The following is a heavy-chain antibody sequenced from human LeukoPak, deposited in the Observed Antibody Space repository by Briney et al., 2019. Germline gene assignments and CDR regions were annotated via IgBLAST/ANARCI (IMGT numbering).Heavy chain of an antibody. CDR2: ISYDGSNK. D-gene: IGHD3-22*01. CDR3: AKGRLFDSSGSYDVPFDY. Sequence: GGSLRLSCAASGFTSRNHGMHWVRQAPGKGLEWVAVISYDGSNKYYSDSVKGRFTISRDNSKGTLFLQMSSLRAEDTAVYYCAKGRLFDSSGSYDVPFDYWGQGSLVTVSS. J-gene: IGHJ4*02. CDR1: GFTSRNHG. V-gene: IGHV3-30*18.